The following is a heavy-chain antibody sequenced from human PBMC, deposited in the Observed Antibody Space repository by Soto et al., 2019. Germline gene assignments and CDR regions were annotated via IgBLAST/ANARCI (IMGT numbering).Heavy chain of an antibody. V-gene: IGHV3-30-3*01. D-gene: IGHD5-12*01. Sequence: GGSLRLSCAASGFTVSSNYMSWVRQAPGKGLEWVAVISYDGSNKYYADSVKGRFTISRDNSKNTLYLQMNSLRAEDTAVYYCARGSPAGYNPFLQHWGQGTLVTVSS. CDR2: ISYDGSNK. CDR3: ARGSPAGYNPFLQH. CDR1: GFTVSSNY. J-gene: IGHJ1*01.